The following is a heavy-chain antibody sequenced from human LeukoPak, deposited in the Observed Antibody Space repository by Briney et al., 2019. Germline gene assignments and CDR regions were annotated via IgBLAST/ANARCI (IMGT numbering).Heavy chain of an antibody. J-gene: IGHJ4*02. CDR2: ISGSGGST. V-gene: IGHV3-23*01. D-gene: IGHD4-11*01. CDR1: GFTFNNYA. CDR3: AKVAPYGNYVFDY. Sequence: GGSLRLSCAASGFTFNNYAMSWVRQAPGKGLEWVSGISGSGGSTNYADSVKGRFTISRDNSKNTLYLHLNSLGAEDTAVYYCAKVAPYGNYVFDYWGQGILVTVSS.